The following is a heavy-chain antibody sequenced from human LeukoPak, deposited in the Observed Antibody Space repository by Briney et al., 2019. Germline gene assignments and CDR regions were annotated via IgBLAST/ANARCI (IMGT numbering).Heavy chain of an antibody. CDR1: GDSSSPFY. J-gene: IGHJ4*02. Sequence: PSETLSLTCSVSGDSSSPFYCNWIRQSPGKGLEWIGYISDSGSPNFHPSLKGRVTTSVDASKRQFSLRLTSVTAADTAIYYCAREKLSAGPHFEHWGRGILVSVSA. CDR2: ISDSGSP. CDR3: AREKLSAGPHFEH. D-gene: IGHD6-13*01. V-gene: IGHV4-59*01.